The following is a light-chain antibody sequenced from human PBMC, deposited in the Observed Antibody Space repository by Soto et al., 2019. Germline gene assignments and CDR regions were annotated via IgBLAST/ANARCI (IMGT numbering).Light chain of an antibody. CDR3: GAWDTSLSGGRAV. CDR2: EVS. V-gene: IGLV2-8*01. J-gene: IGLJ3*02. CDR1: SSDVGGYNY. Sequence: QSALTQPPSASGSPGQSVTISCTGTSSDVGGYNYVSWYQQHPGKAPKLMIYEVSKRPSGVPDRFSGSKSGNTASLTVSGLQAEDEADYYCGAWDTSLSGGRAVFGGGTKLTVL.